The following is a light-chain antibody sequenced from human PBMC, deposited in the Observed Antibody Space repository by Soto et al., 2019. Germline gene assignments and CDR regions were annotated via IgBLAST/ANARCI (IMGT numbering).Light chain of an antibody. V-gene: IGLV2-14*01. CDR2: EVS. CDR1: SSDVGGYDF. CDR3: SSYTSDWGV. Sequence: QSLLTQPASVSGSPGQSITISCAGTSSDVGGYDFVSWYQHHPGKAPKLMIYEVSTRPSGVSDRFSGSKSGNTASLTISGLQAEDEADYYCSSYTSDWGVFGTGTKVTVL. J-gene: IGLJ1*01.